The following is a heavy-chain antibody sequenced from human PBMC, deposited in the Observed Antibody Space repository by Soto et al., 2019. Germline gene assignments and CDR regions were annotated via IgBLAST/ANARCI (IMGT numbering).Heavy chain of an antibody. CDR2: ISAYNGNT. D-gene: IGHD2-2*01. CDR3: ARGNEDIVVVPATPVAFDI. Sequence: ASVKVSCKASGYTFTSYGIIWVRQAPGQGLDWMGWISAYNGNTNYAQKLQGRVTMTTDTSTSTAYMELRSLRSDDTAVYYCARGNEDIVVVPATPVAFDIWGQGTMVTVSS. J-gene: IGHJ3*02. V-gene: IGHV1-18*01. CDR1: GYTFTSYG.